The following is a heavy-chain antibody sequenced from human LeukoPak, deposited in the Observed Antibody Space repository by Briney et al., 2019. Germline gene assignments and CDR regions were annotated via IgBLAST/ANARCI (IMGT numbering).Heavy chain of an antibody. V-gene: IGHV3-23*01. D-gene: IGHD2-15*01. CDR1: GFTFSSYA. CDR3: AKDTVVVLAVTHDAFDI. Sequence: AAGSLTLSCAASGFTFSSYAMSWVRQAPGQGLEWVSGISGSGGYTYYAYPVTGRITLSRANSKNTLYLQMNSLRAEDRAVYYCAKDTVVVLAVTHDAFDIWGQGTMVTVSS. J-gene: IGHJ3*02. CDR2: ISGSGGYT.